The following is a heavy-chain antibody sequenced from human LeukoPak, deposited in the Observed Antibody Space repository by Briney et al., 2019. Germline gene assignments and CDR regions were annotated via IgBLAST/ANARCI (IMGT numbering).Heavy chain of an antibody. V-gene: IGHV4-39*01. CDR1: GATISSSSYY. CDR2: IYYSGST. J-gene: IGHJ6*03. Sequence: SETLSLTCIVSGATISSSSYYWGWIRQPPGKGLEWIGNIYYSGSTYNNPSLKSRVTISVDTPKNHFSLNLRSVTAADTAVYYCASVRRGFGESSKYYSYYYMDVWGNGTTVTISS. D-gene: IGHD3-10*01. CDR3: ASVRRGFGESSKYYSYYYMDV.